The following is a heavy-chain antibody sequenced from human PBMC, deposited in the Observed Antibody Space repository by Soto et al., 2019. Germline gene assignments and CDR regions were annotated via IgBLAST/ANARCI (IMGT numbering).Heavy chain of an antibody. CDR1: GVPFSGSS. CDR3: TSTIAAAGTSDYGMDV. Sequence: GGSLRLSCAASGVPFSGSSMHWVRQASGKGLEWVGRIRSKANSYATAYAASVKGRFTISRDDSKNTAYLQMNSLKTEDTAVYYCTSTIAAAGTSDYGMDVWGQGTTVTVSS. D-gene: IGHD6-13*01. CDR2: IRSKANSYAT. V-gene: IGHV3-73*01. J-gene: IGHJ6*02.